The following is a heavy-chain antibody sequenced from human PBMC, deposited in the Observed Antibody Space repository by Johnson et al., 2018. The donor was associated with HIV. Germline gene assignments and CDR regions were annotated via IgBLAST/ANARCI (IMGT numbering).Heavy chain of an antibody. Sequence: MLLVESGGGLVQPGGSLRFSCAASGFTFSSYAMHWVRQAPGKGLEWVATIKGDGSGQDYVDSVEGRFTISRDYAKNSLYVQMNSLRAEDTAVYYCARLRWGSGDPLHEAVGGWGQGTMVTVAS. D-gene: IGHD2-21*01. J-gene: IGHJ3*01. V-gene: IGHV3-7*01. CDR3: ARLRWGSGDPLHEAVGG. CDR1: GFTFSSYA. CDR2: IKGDGSGQ.